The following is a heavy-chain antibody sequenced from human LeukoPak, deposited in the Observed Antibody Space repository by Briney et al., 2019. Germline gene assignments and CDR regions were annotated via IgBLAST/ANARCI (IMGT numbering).Heavy chain of an antibody. V-gene: IGHV3-7*04. CDR3: ARDYFYPMDV. Sequence: GGSLRLSCEASGFTFRIYWMSWVRQAPGKGLEWVANVKHDGSEKYYVDSVKGRFTISRDNAKNSLYLQMNSLRAEDTAVYYCARDYFYPMDVWGQGTTVTVSS. J-gene: IGHJ6*02. CDR1: GFTFRIYW. CDR2: VKHDGSEK.